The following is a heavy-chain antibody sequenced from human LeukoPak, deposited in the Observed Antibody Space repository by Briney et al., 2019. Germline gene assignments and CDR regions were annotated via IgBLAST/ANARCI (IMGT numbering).Heavy chain of an antibody. J-gene: IGHJ5*02. CDR3: ARGIPKLQTHYDFWSGHPGWFDP. Sequence: SETLSLTCAVYGGSFSGYYWSWIRQLPGKGLEWIGEINHSGSTNYNPSLKSRVTISVDTSKNQFSLKLSSVTAADTAVYYCARGIPKLQTHYDFWSGHPGWFDPWGQGTLVTVSS. D-gene: IGHD3-3*01. CDR1: GGSFSGYY. CDR2: INHSGST. V-gene: IGHV4-34*01.